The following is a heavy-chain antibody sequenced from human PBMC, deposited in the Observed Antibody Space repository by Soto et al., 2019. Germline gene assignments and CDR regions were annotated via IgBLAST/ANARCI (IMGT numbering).Heavy chain of an antibody. V-gene: IGHV4-39*01. J-gene: IGHJ5*02. D-gene: IGHD6-13*01. Sequence: PSETLSLTCTVSGGSISSSSYYWGWIRQPPGKGLEWIGSIYYSGSTYYNPSLKSRVTISVDTSKNQFSLKLSSVTAADTAVYYCARGRGAAAGKGPNWFDPWGQGTLVTVSS. CDR3: ARGRGAAAGKGPNWFDP. CDR2: IYYSGST. CDR1: GGSISSSSYY.